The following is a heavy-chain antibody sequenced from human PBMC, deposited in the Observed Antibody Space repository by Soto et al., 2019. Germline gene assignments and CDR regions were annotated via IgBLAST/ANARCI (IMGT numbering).Heavy chain of an antibody. CDR2: IIPIFGSA. J-gene: IGHJ4*02. D-gene: IGHD2-2*01. V-gene: IGHV1-69*05. CDR3: ARHPADPFDY. CDR1: GGTFSSYA. Sequence: SVKVSCKASGGTFSSYAISWVRQAPGQGLEWMGRIIPIFGSANYAQKFQGRVTMTRDTSISTAYMELSRLRSDDTAVYYCARHPADPFDYWGQGTLVTVSS.